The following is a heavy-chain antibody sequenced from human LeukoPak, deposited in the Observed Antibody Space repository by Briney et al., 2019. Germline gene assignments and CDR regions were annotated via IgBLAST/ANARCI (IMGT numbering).Heavy chain of an antibody. CDR1: GFTLSSYH. Sequence: GASVKVSCKVSGFTLSSYHMNWVRQAPGQGLEWMGWINTNTGNPTYAQGFTGRFVFSLDTSVNTAYLQTIGLEAEDTAVYYCLRDVVRTAYDLWGQGTLVTVSS. V-gene: IGHV7-4-1*02. D-gene: IGHD3-10*02. CDR2: INTNTGNP. J-gene: IGHJ5*02. CDR3: LRDVVRTAYDL.